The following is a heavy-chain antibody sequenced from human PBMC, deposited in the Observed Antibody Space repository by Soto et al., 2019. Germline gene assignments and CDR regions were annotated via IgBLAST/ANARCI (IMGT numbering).Heavy chain of an antibody. Sequence: GGSLRLSCAASGFTFSNAWMSWVRQAPGKGLEWVGRIKSKTDGGTTDYAAHVKGRFTISRDDSKNTLYLQMNSLKTEDTAVYYCTTAWLSYYFDYWGQGTLVTVSS. CDR3: TTAWLSYYFDY. V-gene: IGHV3-15*01. CDR2: IKSKTDGGTT. J-gene: IGHJ4*02. D-gene: IGHD3-22*01. CDR1: GFTFSNAW.